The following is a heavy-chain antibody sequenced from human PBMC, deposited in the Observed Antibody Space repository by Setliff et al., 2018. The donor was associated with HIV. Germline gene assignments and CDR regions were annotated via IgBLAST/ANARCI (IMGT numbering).Heavy chain of an antibody. V-gene: IGHV1-3*01. CDR1: GYTFTAYV. D-gene: IGHD5-18*01. Sequence: GASVKVSCKASGYTFTAYVMHWVRQAPGQRLEWMGWINAGNGNTKYSQKFQGRVTITADKFTSTAYMELSSLRSEDTAVYYCARGLIGDGYSPFDYWGQGTRVTVSS. CDR3: ARGLIGDGYSPFDY. CDR2: INAGNGNT. J-gene: IGHJ4*02.